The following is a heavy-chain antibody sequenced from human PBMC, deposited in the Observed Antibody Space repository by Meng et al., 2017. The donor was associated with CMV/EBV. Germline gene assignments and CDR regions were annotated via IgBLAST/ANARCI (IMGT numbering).Heavy chain of an antibody. D-gene: IGHD3-22*01. Sequence: GGSLRLSCAASGFTFSSYWMSWVRQAPGKGLEWVVNIKQDGSEKYYVDSVKGRFTISRDNAKNSLYLQMNSLRAEDTAVYYCARELYYYDSSGYPRDYYYYGMDVWGQGTTVTVSS. CDR3: ARELYYYDSSGYPRDYYYYGMDV. V-gene: IGHV3-7*01. CDR1: GFTFSSYW. CDR2: IKQDGSEK. J-gene: IGHJ6*02.